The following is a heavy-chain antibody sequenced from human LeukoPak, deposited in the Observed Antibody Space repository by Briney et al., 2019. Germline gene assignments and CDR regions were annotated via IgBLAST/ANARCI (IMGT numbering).Heavy chain of an antibody. Sequence: GGSLRLSCVGSGFTFSTYWMTWVRQAPGKGLEWVANIRRDGDVEHYADSVRGRFTVSRDNAKNSMYLQMDSLRAEDTAVYYCARDDSPQDSGRYFDAFDMWGQGTMVTVSS. V-gene: IGHV3-7*01. J-gene: IGHJ3*02. CDR1: GFTFSTYW. D-gene: IGHD3-10*01. CDR3: ARDDSPQDSGRYFDAFDM. CDR2: IRRDGDVE.